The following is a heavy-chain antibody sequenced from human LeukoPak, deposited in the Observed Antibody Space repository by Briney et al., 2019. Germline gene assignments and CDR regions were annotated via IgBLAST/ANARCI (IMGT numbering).Heavy chain of an antibody. CDR2: IYYDGSDK. Sequence: GGSLRLSCAASRFAFSRYSMHWVRQAPGKGLEWVAVIYYDGSDKYYVDSVKGRFAVSRDNSKNTLYLQMNNLRVEDTAVYHCARDRSQHYFDYWGQGALVTVSS. V-gene: IGHV3-33*08. J-gene: IGHJ4*02. D-gene: IGHD5-18*01. CDR3: ARDRSQHYFDY. CDR1: RFAFSRYS.